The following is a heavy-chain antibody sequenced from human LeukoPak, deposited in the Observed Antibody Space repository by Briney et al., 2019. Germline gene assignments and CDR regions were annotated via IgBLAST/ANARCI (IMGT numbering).Heavy chain of an antibody. J-gene: IGHJ4*02. Sequence: SETLSLTCAVYGGSFSGYYWSWIRQPPGKGLEWIGEINHSGSTNYNPSLKSRVTISVDTSKNQFSLKLSSVTAADTAVYYSARYSSDWYADDYWGQGTLVTVSS. V-gene: IGHV4-34*01. CDR3: ARYSSDWYADDY. CDR1: GGSFSGYY. CDR2: INHSGST. D-gene: IGHD6-19*01.